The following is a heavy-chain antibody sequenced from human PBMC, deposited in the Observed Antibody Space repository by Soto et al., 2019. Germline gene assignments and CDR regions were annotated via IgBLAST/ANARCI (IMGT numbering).Heavy chain of an antibody. V-gene: IGHV4-59*01. D-gene: IGHD3-16*01. Sequence: SEARSLTWTVSGGSISSYYWSWIRQPPEKGLEWIGYIYYSGSTNYNPSLKSRVTISVDTSKNQFSLKLSSVTAADTAVYYCARLELRPGGALDLWGQGTLVTVS. CDR2: IYYSGST. CDR1: GGSISSYY. J-gene: IGHJ3*01. CDR3: ARLELRPGGALDL.